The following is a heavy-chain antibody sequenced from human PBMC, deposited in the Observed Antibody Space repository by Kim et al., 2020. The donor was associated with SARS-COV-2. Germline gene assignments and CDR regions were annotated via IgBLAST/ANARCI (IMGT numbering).Heavy chain of an antibody. CDR2: IGTAGDT. J-gene: IGHJ6*02. Sequence: GGSLRLSCAASGFTFSSYDMHWVRQATGKGLEWVSAIGTAGDTYYPGSVKGRFTISRENAKNSLYLQMNSLRAGDTAVYYCARDLRPGIAAAGTKYYYYGMDVWGQGTTVTVSS. CDR3: ARDLRPGIAAAGTKYYYYGMDV. D-gene: IGHD6-13*01. CDR1: GFTFSSYD. V-gene: IGHV3-13*01.